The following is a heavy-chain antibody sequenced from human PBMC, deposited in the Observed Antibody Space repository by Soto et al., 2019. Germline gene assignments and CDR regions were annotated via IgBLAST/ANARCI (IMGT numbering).Heavy chain of an antibody. D-gene: IGHD2-15*01. CDR2: IYYSGST. V-gene: IGHV4-39*01. J-gene: IGHJ6*03. Sequence: PSETLSLTCTVSGGSISSSSYCWGWIRQPPGKGLEWIGSIYYSGSTYYNPSLKSRITISVDTSKNQFSLKQSSVTAADTAVYYCARLGYCSGGSCPSYYYYYMDVWGKGTTVTVSS. CDR1: GGSISSSSYC. CDR3: ARLGYCSGGSCPSYYYYYMDV.